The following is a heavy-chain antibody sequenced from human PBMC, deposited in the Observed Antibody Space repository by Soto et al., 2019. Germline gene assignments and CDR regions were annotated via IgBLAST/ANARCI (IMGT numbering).Heavy chain of an antibody. V-gene: IGHV3-23*01. D-gene: IGHD7-27*01. CDR3: AKGTWGCDY. J-gene: IGHJ4*02. CDR2: ISGSGDNT. Sequence: EVQLLESGGGLVQPGGSLRLSCAASGFPFSSYAMSWVRQAPGKGLEWVSTISGSGDNTYYADSVKGRFTASRDNSKNSLYLQINSLRVEDTAIYYCAKGTWGCDYWGQGTLVTVSS. CDR1: GFPFSSYA.